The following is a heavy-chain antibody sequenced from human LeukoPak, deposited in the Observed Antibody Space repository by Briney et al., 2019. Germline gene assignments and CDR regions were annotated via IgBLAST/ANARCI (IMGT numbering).Heavy chain of an antibody. Sequence: GGSLRLSCAASGLTFSAYAMHWVCQAPGKGLEWVTIISYDGSKKYYADSVKGRFTISRDESKNTLYLQMNSLRAEDTAVYYCARGAHDILTYFDYWGQGTLVTVSS. CDR3: ARGAHDILTYFDY. V-gene: IGHV3-30*03. CDR2: ISYDGSKK. D-gene: IGHD3-9*01. CDR1: GLTFSAYA. J-gene: IGHJ4*02.